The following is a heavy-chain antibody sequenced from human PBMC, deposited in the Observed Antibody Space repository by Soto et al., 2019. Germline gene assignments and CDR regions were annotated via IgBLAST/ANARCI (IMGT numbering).Heavy chain of an antibody. CDR1: GFTFSTSS. V-gene: IGHV3-48*02. CDR2: ISSSSNTI. CDR3: ARVIWSRYLTSDY. D-gene: IGHD3-3*01. Sequence: EVQLVESGGGLGQPGGSLRLSCVVSGFTFSTSSMNWVRQAPGKGLEWVSYISSSSNTIYADSVKGRFTISRDNAKNSLYRQMNSLRDEDTAVYYCARVIWSRYLTSDYWGQVTLVTVSA. J-gene: IGHJ4*02.